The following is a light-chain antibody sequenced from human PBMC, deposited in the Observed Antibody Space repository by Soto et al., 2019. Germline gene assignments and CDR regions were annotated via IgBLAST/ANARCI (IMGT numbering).Light chain of an antibody. V-gene: IGKV1-5*01. CDR3: QQYQSYFLT. CDR1: QSISRS. Sequence: DIQMTQSPSTLSASVGDRVTITCRASQSISRSLAWYQQKSGKAPKLLIYDASSLESGVPSRFSGSGFGTEFTLTISGLXXXXXXTYYCQQYQSYFLTFGPGTTVDMK. J-gene: IGKJ3*01. CDR2: DAS.